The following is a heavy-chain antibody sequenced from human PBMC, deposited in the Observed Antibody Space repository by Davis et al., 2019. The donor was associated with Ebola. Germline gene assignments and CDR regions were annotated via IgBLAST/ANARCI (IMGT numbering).Heavy chain of an antibody. J-gene: IGHJ4*02. CDR3: ARGGYCSGGSCFTPGY. V-gene: IGHV4-59*12. CDR1: GGSISSYY. D-gene: IGHD2-15*01. Sequence: MPSETLSLTCTVSGGSISSYYWSWIRQPPGKGLEWIGYIYYSGSTNYNPSLKSRVTVSVDTSKNQFSLKLSSVTAADTAVYYCARGGYCSGGSCFTPGYWGQGTLVTVSS. CDR2: IYYSGST.